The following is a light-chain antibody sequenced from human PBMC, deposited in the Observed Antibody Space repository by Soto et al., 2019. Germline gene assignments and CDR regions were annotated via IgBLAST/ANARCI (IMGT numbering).Light chain of an antibody. V-gene: IGKV1-5*03. Sequence: DIQMTQSPSTLSASVGDRVTITCRASQSISSWLAWYQQKPGKAPKLLIYKASSLESGVPSRFSGSGSGTEFTLTISSLQPDDFATYYCQQYNSYRRTFGQGTKLELK. CDR1: QSISSW. J-gene: IGKJ1*01. CDR2: KAS. CDR3: QQYNSYRRT.